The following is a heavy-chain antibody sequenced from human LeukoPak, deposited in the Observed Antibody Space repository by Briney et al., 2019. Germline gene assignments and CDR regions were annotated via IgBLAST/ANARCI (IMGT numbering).Heavy chain of an antibody. J-gene: IGHJ4*02. CDR1: GFTFSSYG. Sequence: GGSLRLSCAASGFTFSSYGTHWVRQAPGKGLEWVAVISYDGSNKYYADSVKGRFTISRDNSKNTLYLQMNSLRAEDTAVYYCAKPYYDFWSGYYNELNYFDYWGQGTLVTVSS. CDR2: ISYDGSNK. V-gene: IGHV3-30*18. D-gene: IGHD3-3*01. CDR3: AKPYYDFWSGYYNELNYFDY.